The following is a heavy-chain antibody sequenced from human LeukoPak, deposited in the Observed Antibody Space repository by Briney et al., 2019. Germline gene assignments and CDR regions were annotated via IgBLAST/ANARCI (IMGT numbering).Heavy chain of an antibody. V-gene: IGHV1-8*02. CDR1: GYTFTGYY. J-gene: IGHJ4*02. D-gene: IGHD3-10*01. Sequence: ASAKVSCKASGYTFTGYYMHWVRQAPGQGLEWMGWMNPNSGNTGYAQKFQGRVTMTRNTSISTAYMELSSLRSEDTAVYYCARMAGRYYYGSGSYGFIVYWGQGTLVTVSS. CDR2: MNPNSGNT. CDR3: ARMAGRYYYGSGSYGFIVY.